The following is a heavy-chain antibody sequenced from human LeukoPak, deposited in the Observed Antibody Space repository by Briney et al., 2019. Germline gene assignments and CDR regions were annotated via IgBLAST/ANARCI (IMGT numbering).Heavy chain of an antibody. CDR1: GFTFSSYW. CDR2: ITSDGSTT. D-gene: IGHD3-10*01. J-gene: IGHJ3*02. Sequence: GGSLRLSCAASGFTFSSYWMHWVRQAPGRGLVWVSRITSDGSTTSYADSVKGRFTISRDNAKNTLYLQMNSLRVEDTAVYYCARGNSHAFDIWGQGTIVSVSS. V-gene: IGHV3-74*01. CDR3: ARGNSHAFDI.